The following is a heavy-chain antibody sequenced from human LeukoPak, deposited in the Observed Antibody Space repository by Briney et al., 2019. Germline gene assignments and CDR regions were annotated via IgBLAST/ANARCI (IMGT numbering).Heavy chain of an antibody. D-gene: IGHD1-1*01. V-gene: IGHV3-33*01. CDR1: GFTFSSYG. Sequence: GRSLTLFCAASGFTFSSYGMHWVRQAPGKGLEWVAVIWYDGSNKYYADSVKGRFTISRDNSKNTLYLQMNSLRAEDTAVYYCARALGKKRRRMEWYSDYWGQGALVTVSS. J-gene: IGHJ4*02. CDR2: IWYDGSNK. CDR3: ARALGKKRRRMEWYSDY.